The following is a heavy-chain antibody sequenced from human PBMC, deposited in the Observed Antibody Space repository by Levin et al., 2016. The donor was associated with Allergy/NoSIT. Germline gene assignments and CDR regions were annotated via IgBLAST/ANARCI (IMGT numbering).Heavy chain of an antibody. Sequence: RTLSLTCAASGFSLDDHAMHWVRKVPGKGLEWVSGISWTSEIITYADSVRGRFITSRDNAKNALYLQMNSLRVEDTALYYCTKDIGHCSGDGCHGSYYLHGLDVWGQGTAVTVSS. J-gene: IGHJ6*02. D-gene: IGHD2-15*01. V-gene: IGHV3-9*01. CDR2: ISWTSEII. CDR1: GFSLDDHA. CDR3: TKDIGHCSGDGCHGSYYLHGLDV.